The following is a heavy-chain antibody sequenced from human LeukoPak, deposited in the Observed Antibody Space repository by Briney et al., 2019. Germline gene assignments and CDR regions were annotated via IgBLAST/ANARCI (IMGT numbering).Heavy chain of an antibody. V-gene: IGHV4-39*07. D-gene: IGHD1-7*01. CDR3: ASLAFSSYYYYGMDV. CDR1: GGSYSSSGYY. CDR2: LFYSGNA. Sequence: PSETLSLTCTVSGGSYSSSGYYWGCFRQPPGKGLEWIGSLFYSGNAYYNPSLKSRVTISVDTSKNQFSLKLSSVTAADTAVYYCASLAFSSYYYYGMDVWGQGTTVTVSS. J-gene: IGHJ6*02.